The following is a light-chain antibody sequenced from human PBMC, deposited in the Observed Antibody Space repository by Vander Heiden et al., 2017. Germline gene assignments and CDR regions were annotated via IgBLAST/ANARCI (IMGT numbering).Light chain of an antibody. CDR3: QQKGT. J-gene: IGKJ2*01. CDR1: QSISSY. CDR2: AAS. Sequence: DIQLTQSPSSLSASVGDRVTITCRASQSISSYLNWYQQKPGKAPKLLIYAASSLQSGFPSRFSGSGSGTDFTLTISSLQPEDFATYYCQQKGTFGQGTKLEIK. V-gene: IGKV1-39*01.